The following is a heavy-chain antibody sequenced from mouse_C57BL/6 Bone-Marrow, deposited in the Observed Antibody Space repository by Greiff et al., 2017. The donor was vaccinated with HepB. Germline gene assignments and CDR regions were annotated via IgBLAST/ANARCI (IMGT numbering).Heavy chain of an antibody. D-gene: IGHD1-1*01. CDR2: IYPGSGNT. V-gene: IGHV1-76*01. CDR1: GYTFTDYY. J-gene: IGHJ3*01. CDR3: ARSHYYGSSPFAD. Sequence: QVQLQQSGAELVRPGASVKLSCKASGYTFTDYYINWVKQRPGQGLEWIARIYPGSGNTYYNEKFKGKATLTAEKSSSTAYMQLSSLTSEDSAVYCCARSHYYGSSPFADWGQGTLVTVSA.